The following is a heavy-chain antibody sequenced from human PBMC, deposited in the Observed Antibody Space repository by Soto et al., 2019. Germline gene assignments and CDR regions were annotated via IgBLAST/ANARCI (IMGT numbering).Heavy chain of an antibody. J-gene: IGHJ4*02. CDR2: IYWDDDK. CDR1: GFSFTTDGMG. CDR3: AHVYLAASGTRYYFDY. Sequence: QITLKESGPTLVKPTQTLTLTCTFSGFSFTTDGMGVGWIRQPPGKALEWLALIYWDDDKRFSPSLKSRLTITTDASRNQVVLTLTNMDPADTATYSCAHVYLAASGTRYYFDYWGQGTLVTVSS. V-gene: IGHV2-5*02. D-gene: IGHD1-7*01.